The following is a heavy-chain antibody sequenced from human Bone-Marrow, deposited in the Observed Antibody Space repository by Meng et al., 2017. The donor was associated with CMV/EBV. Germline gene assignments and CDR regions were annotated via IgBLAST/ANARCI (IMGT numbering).Heavy chain of an antibody. D-gene: IGHD6-19*01. CDR3: ARDLISSWYPYYFDY. CDR1: GGSISSSSYY. V-gene: IGHV4-39*07. CDR2: IYYSGST. J-gene: IGHJ4*02. Sequence: GSLRLSCTVSGGSISSSSYYWGWIRQPPGKGLEWIGSIYYSGSTYYNPSLKSRVTISVDTSKNQFSLKLSSVTAADTAVYYCARDLISSWYPYYFDYWGQG.